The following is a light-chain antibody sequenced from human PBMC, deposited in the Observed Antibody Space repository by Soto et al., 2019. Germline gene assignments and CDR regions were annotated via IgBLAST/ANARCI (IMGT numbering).Light chain of an antibody. V-gene: IGLV1-40*01. CDR3: QSYDSSLSGYV. J-gene: IGLJ1*01. Sequence: QSVLTQPPSVSGAPGQRVTISCTGSSSNIGTPYDVHWYQQLPGTAPKLLMYGNRNRPSGVPDRFSGSKSGTSASLAITGLQAEDEADYYCQSYDSSLSGYVFGSGTKVTVL. CDR1: SSNIGTPYD. CDR2: GNR.